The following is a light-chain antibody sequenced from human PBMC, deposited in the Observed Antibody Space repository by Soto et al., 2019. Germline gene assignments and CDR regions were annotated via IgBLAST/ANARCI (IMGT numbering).Light chain of an antibody. CDR3: QQYNSYSEA. J-gene: IGKJ1*01. Sequence: DIQMTQSPSPLSASVGDSVTITCLASQSISTWLAWYQQKPGKAPRLLIYDASSLEGGVPSRFSGSGSGTECTLTISGLQPDDVATYYCQQYNSYSEAFGQGTKVDIK. CDR2: DAS. CDR1: QSISTW. V-gene: IGKV1-5*01.